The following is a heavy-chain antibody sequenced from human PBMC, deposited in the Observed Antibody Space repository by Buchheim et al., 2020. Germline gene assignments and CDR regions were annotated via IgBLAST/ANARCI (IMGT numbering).Heavy chain of an antibody. CDR2: VNSDGSNA. J-gene: IGHJ4*02. D-gene: IGHD5-24*01. CDR1: GFTFSNYW. CDR3: ARDLTWLQLNY. V-gene: IGHV3-74*01. Sequence: EVQLVESGGGLLQPGGSLRLSCAASGFTFSNYWMHWVRQAPGKGLAWVSRVNSDGSNAVYADSVKGRFTISRDNAKNSLYLQMDSLRVEDTAVYYCARDLTWLQLNYWGQGTL.